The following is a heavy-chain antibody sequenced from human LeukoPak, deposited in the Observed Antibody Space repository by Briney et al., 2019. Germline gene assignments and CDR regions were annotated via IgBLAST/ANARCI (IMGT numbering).Heavy chain of an antibody. CDR3: ANRGYVTYYFDC. CDR2: ISGSGGTT. D-gene: IGHD5-18*01. J-gene: IGHJ4*02. V-gene: IGHV3-23*01. CDR1: GFTFSSYA. Sequence: QAGGSLRLSCAASGFTFSSYAMTWVRQAPGKGLEWVSVISGSGGTTYYADPVKGRFTISRDNSKNTLYLQMNSLRAEDTAVYYCANRGYVTYYFDCWGQGTLVTVSS.